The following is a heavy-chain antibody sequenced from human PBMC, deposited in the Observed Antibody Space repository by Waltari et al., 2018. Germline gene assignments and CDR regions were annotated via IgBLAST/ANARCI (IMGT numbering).Heavy chain of an antibody. D-gene: IGHD3-22*01. V-gene: IGHV3-74*01. CDR2: ISSDGSSV. CDR1: GFTFSRYW. J-gene: IGHJ6*02. CDR3: ARVATKTYSSPVPGRPYYYGMDV. Sequence: EEQLVESGGGLAHPGESLRLSCAASGFTFSRYWIVWVRQAHGRGLVWVSRISSDGSSVTYADSVKGRFTISRDNAKNTLYVQMNRLRAEDTAVYYCARVATKTYSSPVPGRPYYYGMDVWGQGTTVTVSS.